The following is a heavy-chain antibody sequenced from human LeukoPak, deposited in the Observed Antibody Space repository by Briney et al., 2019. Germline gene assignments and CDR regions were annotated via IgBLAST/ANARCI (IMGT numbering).Heavy chain of an antibody. CDR3: ARVRPDAYYYYYMDV. V-gene: IGHV4-31*03. CDR1: GGSISSGGYY. D-gene: IGHD5-24*01. J-gene: IGHJ6*03. CDR2: IYYSGST. Sequence: SETLSLTCTVSGGSISSGGYYWSWIRQHPGKGLEWIGYIYYSGSTYYNPSLKSRVTISVDTSKNQFSLKLSSVTAADTAVYYCARVRPDAYYYYYMDVWGKGTTVTVSS.